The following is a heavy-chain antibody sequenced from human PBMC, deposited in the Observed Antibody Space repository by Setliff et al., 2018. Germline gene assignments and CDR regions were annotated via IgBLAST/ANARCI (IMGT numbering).Heavy chain of an antibody. CDR1: GGTFSDYG. J-gene: IGHJ6*03. V-gene: IGHV1-69*05. Sequence: SVKVSCKASGGTFSDYGISWVRQAPGQGLEWMGGTIPIFGTTDYAQKFQGRVTIITDDSTSTAFMQLSSLTPEDTAVYYCVREGVDTRSSTDYRYYMDVWGKGTTVTVSS. CDR2: TIPIFGTT. D-gene: IGHD5-18*01. CDR3: VREGVDTRSSTDYRYYMDV.